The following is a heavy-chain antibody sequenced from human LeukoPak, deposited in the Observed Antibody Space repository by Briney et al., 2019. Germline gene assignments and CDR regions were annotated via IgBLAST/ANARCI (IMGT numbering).Heavy chain of an antibody. V-gene: IGHV3-53*01. CDR1: GFTVSSNY. CDR2: IYSGGST. J-gene: IGHJ1*01. CDR3: AKDPANQLLYPAHFSH. Sequence: GGSLRLSCAASGFTVSSNYISWVRQAPGKGLEWFSAIYSGGSTYYADSVKGRFAISRDNSKNTLYLHMNSLRAEDTAIYFCAKDPANQLLYPAHFSHWGQGTLVTVSS. D-gene: IGHD2-2*01.